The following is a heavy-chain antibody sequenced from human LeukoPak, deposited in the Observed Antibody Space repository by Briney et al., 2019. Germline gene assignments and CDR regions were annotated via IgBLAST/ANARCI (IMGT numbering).Heavy chain of an antibody. J-gene: IGHJ5*02. CDR2: IYPGDSDT. CDR3: ARAVSITMVRGVIVPWFDP. Sequence: GESLKISCKGSGYSFTSYWIGWVRQMPGKGLEWMGIIYPGDSDTRYSPSFQGQVTISADKSISTAYLQWSSLKASDTAMYYCARAVSITMVRGVIVPWFDPRGQGTLVTVSS. CDR1: GYSFTSYW. V-gene: IGHV5-51*01. D-gene: IGHD3-10*01.